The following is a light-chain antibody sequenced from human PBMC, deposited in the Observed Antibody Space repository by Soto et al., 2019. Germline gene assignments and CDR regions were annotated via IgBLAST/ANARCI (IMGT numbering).Light chain of an antibody. J-gene: IGKJ1*01. CDR2: DAS. V-gene: IGKV3-15*01. Sequence: IVMTQSPASLSMSPGERATISCRASQSVSSRLVWYHQSPGQAPRLLIYDASTRATGVPARFSGSGSGTEFTLTISSLQSEDFAVYYCQQFDNWPWTFGQGTKVEIK. CDR1: QSVSSR. CDR3: QQFDNWPWT.